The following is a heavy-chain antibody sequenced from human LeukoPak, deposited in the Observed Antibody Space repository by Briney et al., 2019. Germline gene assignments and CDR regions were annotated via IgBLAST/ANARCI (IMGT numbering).Heavy chain of an antibody. CDR2: FNCYVRST. Sequence: GGSLRLSCAASGFTVDDLGVSWVRQAPGRGREWVSGFNCYVRSTGYADSMKGRFTIARDNAKNSLYLQMNSLRDEDTALYYCARHSSSYDAFDIWGQGTMVTVSS. J-gene: IGHJ3*02. CDR1: GFTVDDLG. D-gene: IGHD6-13*01. CDR3: ARHSSSYDAFDI. V-gene: IGHV3-20*04.